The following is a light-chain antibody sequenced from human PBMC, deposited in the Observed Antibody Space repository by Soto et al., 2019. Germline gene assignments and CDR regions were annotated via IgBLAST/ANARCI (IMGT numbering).Light chain of an antibody. J-gene: IGLJ2*01. CDR2: EVN. Sequence: QSALTQPPSAAGSPGQSVTISCTGTSSDVGGNIYVSWYQQHPGKAPKLMIYEVNKRPSGVPDRFSGSKSGNTASLTVSGLQAEDEADYYCSSYAGSNNVVFGGVTKLTVL. V-gene: IGLV2-8*01. CDR3: SSYAGSNNVV. CDR1: SSDVGGNIY.